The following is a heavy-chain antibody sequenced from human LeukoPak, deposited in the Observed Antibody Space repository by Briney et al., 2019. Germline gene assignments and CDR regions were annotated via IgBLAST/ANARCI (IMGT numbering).Heavy chain of an antibody. CDR2: INPNSGGT. CDR1: GYTFTGYY. D-gene: IGHD3-9*01. CDR3: ARGNILTGYYYDAFDI. J-gene: IGHJ3*02. Sequence: ASVKVSCKASGYTFTGYYMHWVRQAPGQGLEWMGWINPNSGGTNYAQKLQGRVTMTRDTSTTTVYMELSSLRSEDTAVYYCARGNILTGYYYDAFDIWGQGTLVTVSS. V-gene: IGHV1-2*02.